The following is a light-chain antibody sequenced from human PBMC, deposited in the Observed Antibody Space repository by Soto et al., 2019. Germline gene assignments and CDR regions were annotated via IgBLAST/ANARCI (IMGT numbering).Light chain of an antibody. V-gene: IGLV1-47*01. J-gene: IGLJ2*01. CDR2: TNN. Sequence: QAVVTQPPSASGTPGQRVTISCSGSSSNIGSNYVYWYQQIPGTAPKLLIYTNNQRPSGVPDRFSGSKSGTSASLAISGLRSEDEADYYCAAWDDSLSVVVFGGGTKLTVL. CDR1: SSNIGSNY. CDR3: AAWDDSLSVVV.